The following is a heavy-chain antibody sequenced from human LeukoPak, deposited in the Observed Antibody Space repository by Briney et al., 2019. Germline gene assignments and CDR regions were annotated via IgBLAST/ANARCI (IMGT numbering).Heavy chain of an antibody. CDR3: ARRRGGTNWFDP. Sequence: PSETLSLTCTVSGGSISSYYWSWIRQPPGKGLEWIGYIYYSGSTNYNPSLKSRVTISVDTSKNQFSLKLSSVTAADTAVYYCARRRGGTNWFDPWGQGTLVTVSS. CDR2: IYYSGST. V-gene: IGHV4-59*08. J-gene: IGHJ5*02. D-gene: IGHD2-15*01. CDR1: GGSISSYY.